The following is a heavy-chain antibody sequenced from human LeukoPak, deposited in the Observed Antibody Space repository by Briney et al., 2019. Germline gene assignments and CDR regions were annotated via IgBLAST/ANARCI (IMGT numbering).Heavy chain of an antibody. CDR3: ASSGWSSYYFDY. CDR1: GGSISSYY. V-gene: IGHV4-59*08. J-gene: IGHJ4*02. CDR2: IYYSGST. Sequence: SETLSLTCTVYGGSISSYYWSLIRQPPGKGLEWIGYIYYSGSTNYNPSLKSRVTISVDTSKNQFSLKLSSVTAADTAVYYCASSGWSSYYFDYWGQGTLVTVSS. D-gene: IGHD6-19*01.